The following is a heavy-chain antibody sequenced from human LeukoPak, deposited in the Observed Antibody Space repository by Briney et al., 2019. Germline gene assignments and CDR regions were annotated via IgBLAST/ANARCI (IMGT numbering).Heavy chain of an antibody. Sequence: GSLRLSCGTSGFIFRTYAMTWVRQAPGKGLEWIGYIYYSGSTNYNPSLKSRVTTSVDTSKNQFSLKLSSVTAADTAVYYCARGGVVVIMRRSWFDPWGQGTLVTVSS. D-gene: IGHD3-22*01. CDR2: IYYSGST. V-gene: IGHV4-59*12. CDR1: GFIFRTYA. J-gene: IGHJ5*02. CDR3: ARGGVVVIMRRSWFDP.